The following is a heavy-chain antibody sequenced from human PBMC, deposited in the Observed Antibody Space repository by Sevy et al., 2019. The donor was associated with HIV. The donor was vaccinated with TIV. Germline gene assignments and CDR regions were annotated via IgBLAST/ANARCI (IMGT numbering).Heavy chain of an antibody. CDR3: ARGNWPNYSETPRRTVWFDS. V-gene: IGHV4-30-2*01. J-gene: IGHJ5*01. D-gene: IGHD3-22*01. CDR1: GGSISSGTSS. CDR2: IYHHSGSI. Sequence: SETLSLTCAVSGGSISSGTSSWSWIRQPPGKGLEWIGYIYHHSGSIYYNPSLKSRVTISIDRSKNQFSLKLNSMTAADTAVYFCARGNWPNYSETPRRTVWFDSCGQGTLVTVFS.